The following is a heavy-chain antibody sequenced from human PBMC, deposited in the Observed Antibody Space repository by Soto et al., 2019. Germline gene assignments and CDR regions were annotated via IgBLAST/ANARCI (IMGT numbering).Heavy chain of an antibody. D-gene: IGHD5-18*01. V-gene: IGHV4-34*01. CDR1: GGSFRCYY. Sequence: SETLSLTCAVDGGSFRCYYWSWIRQPPGKGLEWIGEINHSGSTNYNLSLKSRVTISVDTSKNQFSLKLSSVTAADTAVYYCARGLIDVDTAMGPRDYWGQGTLVTVSS. J-gene: IGHJ4*02. CDR3: ARGLIDVDTAMGPRDY. CDR2: INHSGST.